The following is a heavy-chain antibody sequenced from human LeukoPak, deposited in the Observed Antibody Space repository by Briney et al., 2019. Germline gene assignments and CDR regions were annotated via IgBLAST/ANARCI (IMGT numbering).Heavy chain of an antibody. Sequence: SSETLSLTCTVSGGSISSYYWSWIRQPPGKGLEWIGYIYYSGSTNYNPSLKSRVTISVDTSKNQFSLKLSSVTAADTAVYYCARLDYKENYWGQGTLVTVSS. CDR1: GGSISSYY. V-gene: IGHV4-59*08. J-gene: IGHJ4*02. CDR2: IYYSGST. D-gene: IGHD4-11*01. CDR3: ARLDYKENY.